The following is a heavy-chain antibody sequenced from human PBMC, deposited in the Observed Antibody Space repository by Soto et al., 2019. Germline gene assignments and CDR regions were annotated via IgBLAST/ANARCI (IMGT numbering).Heavy chain of an antibody. D-gene: IGHD2-21*01. Sequence: QVQLVQSGAEVKKPGSSVKVSCKASGGTFNSYIISWVRQAPGQGLEWLGGIIPIFGTLKYAQKFQGRVTIVADGSTSTAYMELRSLTSEDAAFYVCARGMRSESMMLWGQGTLLTVPS. J-gene: IGHJ4*02. CDR3: ARGMRSESMML. CDR2: IIPIFGTL. CDR1: GGTFNSYI. V-gene: IGHV1-69*12.